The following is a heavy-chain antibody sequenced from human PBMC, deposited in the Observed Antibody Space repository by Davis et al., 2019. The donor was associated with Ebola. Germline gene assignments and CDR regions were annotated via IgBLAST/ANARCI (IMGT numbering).Heavy chain of an antibody. Sequence: GGSLRLSCAASGFTFSSYTMNWVRQAPGKGLEWVASIKSSSDYIYYSDSLKGRFTISRDNTKKSLYLQMNSLRAEDTAVYYCARDGVRGGYNFDYWGQGTLVAVSA. V-gene: IGHV3-21*01. CDR1: GFTFSSYT. D-gene: IGHD5-24*01. J-gene: IGHJ4*02. CDR3: ARDGVRGGYNFDY. CDR2: IKSSSDYI.